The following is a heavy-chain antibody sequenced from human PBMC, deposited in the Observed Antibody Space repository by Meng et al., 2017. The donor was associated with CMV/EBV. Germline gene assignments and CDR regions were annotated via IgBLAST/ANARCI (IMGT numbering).Heavy chain of an antibody. CDR2: IYPNSGGT. Sequence: QLVQPGAEVNRPGASGKVSCHTSVYRFSDHYMHWVRQAHGQGREWMGWIYPNSGGTHYAQKFQDRVTMTRDTSISTVYMELSRLTSDDTAVYYCVRDHNWGPDYWGQGTLVTVSS. V-gene: IGHV1-2*02. J-gene: IGHJ4*02. D-gene: IGHD1-1*01. CDR1: VYRFSDHY. CDR3: VRDHNWGPDY.